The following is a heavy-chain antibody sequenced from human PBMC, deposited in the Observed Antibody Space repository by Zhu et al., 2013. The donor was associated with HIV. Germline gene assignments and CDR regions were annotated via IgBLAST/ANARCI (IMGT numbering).Heavy chain of an antibody. CDR1: GGTFSSYA. V-gene: IGHV1-8*02. CDR3: ARGDLLEWLKFDY. D-gene: IGHD3-3*01. Sequence: QVQLVQSGAEVKKPGSSVKVSCKASGGTFSSYAISWVRQAPGQGLEWMGWMNPNSGNTGYAQKFQGRVTMTRNTSISTAYMELSSLRSEDTAVYYCARGDLLEWLKFDYWGQGTLVTVSS. CDR2: MNPNSGNT. J-gene: IGHJ4*02.